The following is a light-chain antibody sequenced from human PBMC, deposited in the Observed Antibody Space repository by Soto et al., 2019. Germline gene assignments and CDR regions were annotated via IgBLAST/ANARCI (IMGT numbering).Light chain of an antibody. V-gene: IGLV1-40*01. CDR3: QSYDSSLSGLYV. CDR2: GNS. Sequence: QSVLTQPPSVSGAPGQRVTISCTGSSSNIGAGYDVHWYQQLPGTAPKLLIYGNSNRPSGVPDRFSGSKSGTSASLAITGRQAEDEADDYCQSYDSSLSGLYVVGTGTKLTVL. CDR1: SSNIGAGYD. J-gene: IGLJ1*01.